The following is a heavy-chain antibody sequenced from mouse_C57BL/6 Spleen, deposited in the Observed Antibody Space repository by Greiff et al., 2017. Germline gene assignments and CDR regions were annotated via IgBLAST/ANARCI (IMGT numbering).Heavy chain of an antibody. J-gene: IGHJ1*03. CDR1: GFSLTSYA. Sequence: VKLVESGPGLVAPSQSLSITCTVSGFSLTSYAISWVRQPPGKGLEWLGVIWTGGGTNYNSALKSRLSISKDNSKSQVFLKMNSLQTDDTARYYCARSVITTVPYWYFDVWGTGTTVTVSS. CDR3: ARSVITTVPYWYFDV. D-gene: IGHD1-1*01. V-gene: IGHV2-9-1*01. CDR2: IWTGGGT.